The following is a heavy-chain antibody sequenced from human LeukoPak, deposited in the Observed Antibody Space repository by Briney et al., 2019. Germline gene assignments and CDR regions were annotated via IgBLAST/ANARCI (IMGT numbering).Heavy chain of an antibody. CDR3: ATPPAYDFWSGPGGY. Sequence: GGSLRLSCAASGFTFCSYSMNWVRQAPGKGLEWVSYISSSSSTIYYADSVKGRFTISRDNAKNSLYLQMNSLRAEDTAVYYCATPPAYDFWSGPGGYWGQGTLVTVSS. J-gene: IGHJ4*02. CDR1: GFTFCSYS. D-gene: IGHD3-3*01. V-gene: IGHV3-48*01. CDR2: ISSSSSTI.